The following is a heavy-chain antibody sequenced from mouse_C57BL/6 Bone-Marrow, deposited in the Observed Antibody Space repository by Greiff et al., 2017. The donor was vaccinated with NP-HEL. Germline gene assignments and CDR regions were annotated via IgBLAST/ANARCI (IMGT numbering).Heavy chain of an antibody. D-gene: IGHD1-1*01. V-gene: IGHV2-9-1*01. CDR3: ARKYYGSSYNWYFDV. CDR2: IWTGGGT. J-gene: IGHJ1*03. CDR1: GFSLTSYA. Sequence: VKVVESGPGLVAPSQSLSITCTVSGFSLTSYAISWVRQPPGKGLEWLGVIWTGGGTNYNSALKSRLSISKDNSKSQVFLKMNSLQTDDTARYYCARKYYGSSYNWYFDVWGTGTTVTVSS.